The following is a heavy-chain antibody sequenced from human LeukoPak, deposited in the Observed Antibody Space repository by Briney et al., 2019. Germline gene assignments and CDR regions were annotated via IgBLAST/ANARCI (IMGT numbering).Heavy chain of an antibody. CDR3: ARTRSKVGTPTFDY. CDR1: GFTFSDYS. CDR2: INSGSSTI. D-gene: IGHD4-23*01. V-gene: IGHV3-48*02. Sequence: GGSLRLSCAASGFTFSDYSMNWDRQAPGKGLEWVSYINSGSSTIYYVDSVEGRFTISRDNAKNSLYLQMNSLRDEDTAVYHCARTRSKVGTPTFDYWGQGTLVTVSS. J-gene: IGHJ4*02.